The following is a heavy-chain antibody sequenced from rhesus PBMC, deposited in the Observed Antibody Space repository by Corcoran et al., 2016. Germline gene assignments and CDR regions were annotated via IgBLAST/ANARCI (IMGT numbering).Heavy chain of an antibody. CDR1: GGSISAVYS. Sequence: QVQLQESGPGLVKPSETLSLTCDVSGGSISAVYSWSWIRPPPGKGLEWIGYIFGSGGGINYNPSLKNRVTISIDTSKNQFSLKVTSVTVADTAVYYCARYSSWSSGGLDSWGQGVVVTVSS. J-gene: IGHJ6*01. V-gene: IGHV4-106*01. CDR3: ARYSSWSSGGLDS. D-gene: IGHD6-13*01. CDR2: IFGSGGGI.